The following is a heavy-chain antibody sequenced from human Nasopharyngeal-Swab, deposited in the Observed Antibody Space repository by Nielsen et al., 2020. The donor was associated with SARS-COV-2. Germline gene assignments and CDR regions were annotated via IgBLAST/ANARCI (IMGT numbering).Heavy chain of an antibody. CDR2: VSYRGST. V-gene: IGHV4-39*07. CDR3: AGDGAYSGYDWTY. Sequence: SETLSLTCTVSGGSITSTSHYWGWIRQPPGKGLGWIGCVSYRGSTYHNPSLKSRVTVSVDTSKNQFSLKLTSLTAADTAVYYCAGDGAYSGYDWTYWGQGTLVTVSS. CDR1: GGSITSTSHY. J-gene: IGHJ4*02. D-gene: IGHD5-12*01.